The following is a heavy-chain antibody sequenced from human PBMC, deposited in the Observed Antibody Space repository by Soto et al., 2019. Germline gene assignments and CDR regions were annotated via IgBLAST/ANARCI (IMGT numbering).Heavy chain of an antibody. D-gene: IGHD1-7*01. V-gene: IGHV4-59*08. CDR3: TKSWELSSENFDF. Sequence: SETLSLTCTISGGSISGYYWTWIRQSPGKGLEYIGYIYSGNTNYNPSLNSRVTISVDTSKNQFSLKLSSVTAADTAMYYCTKSWELSSENFDFWGRGTLVTVSS. CDR2: IYSGNT. J-gene: IGHJ4*02. CDR1: GGSISGYY.